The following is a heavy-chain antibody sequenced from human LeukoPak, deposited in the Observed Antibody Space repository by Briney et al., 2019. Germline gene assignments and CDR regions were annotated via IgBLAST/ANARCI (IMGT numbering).Heavy chain of an antibody. V-gene: IGHV3-66*01. J-gene: IGHJ4*02. D-gene: IGHD5-12*01. CDR2: IYSGGST. CDR3: ARAGGDSGYSVHDY. CDR1: GFTVRSNY. Sequence: PGGSLRLSCAASGFTVRSNYMSWVRQAPGKGLEWVSGIYSGGSTYYADSVKGRFTISRDNSKNTLYLQMNSLRAEDTAVYYCARAGGDSGYSVHDYWGQGTLVTVSS.